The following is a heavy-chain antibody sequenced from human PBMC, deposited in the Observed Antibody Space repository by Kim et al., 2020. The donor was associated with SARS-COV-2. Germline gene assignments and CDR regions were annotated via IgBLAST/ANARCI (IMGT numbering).Heavy chain of an antibody. Sequence: ASVKVSCKASGYTFTSYGISWVRQAPGQGLEWMGWISAYNGNTNYAQKLQGRVTMTTDTSTSTAYMELRSLRSDDTAVYYCARVNAIAARPPFDYYYYGMDVWGQGTTVTVSS. CDR3: ARVNAIAARPPFDYYYYGMDV. CDR1: GYTFTSYG. V-gene: IGHV1-18*01. J-gene: IGHJ6*02. D-gene: IGHD6-6*01. CDR2: ISAYNGNT.